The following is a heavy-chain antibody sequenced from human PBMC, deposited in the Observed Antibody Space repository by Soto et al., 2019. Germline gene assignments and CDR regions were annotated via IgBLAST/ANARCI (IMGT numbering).Heavy chain of an antibody. CDR1: GFTFTRYS. J-gene: IGHJ5*02. V-gene: IGHV3-48*02. Sequence: GGSLRLSCAASGFTFTRYSMNWVRQAPGQGLEWVSYITSKSTTIKYADSVKGRFTVSRDNAKNSLYLQLNSLRDEDTAVYYCAREMGGCSDSSCYPGPYDSWGQGTLVTVSS. D-gene: IGHD3-16*01. CDR2: ITSKSTTI. CDR3: AREMGGCSDSSCYPGPYDS.